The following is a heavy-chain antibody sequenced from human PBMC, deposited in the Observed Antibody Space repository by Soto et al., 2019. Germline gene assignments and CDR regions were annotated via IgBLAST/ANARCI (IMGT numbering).Heavy chain of an antibody. J-gene: IGHJ6*02. CDR1: GGCFSGYY. D-gene: IGHD3-16*01. CDR3: ARGILAADDEYYYYYYGMDV. Sequence: LALTCDVYGGCFSGYYWSWIRQPPGKGLEWIGEINHSGSTNYNPSLKSRVTISVDTSKNQFSLKLSSVTAADTAVYYCARGILAADDEYYYYYYGMDVWGQGTTVNVS. CDR2: INHSGST. V-gene: IGHV4-34*01.